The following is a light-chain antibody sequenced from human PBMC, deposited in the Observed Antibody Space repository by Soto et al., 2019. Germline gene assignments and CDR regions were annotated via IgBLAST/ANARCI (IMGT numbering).Light chain of an antibody. CDR1: GSHIGSNY. CDR2: RNN. CDR3: AAWDDSLSGRV. J-gene: IGLJ1*01. V-gene: IGLV1-47*01. Sequence: QVLLNPPPSASGSPGKRGTIPCSGKGSHIGSNYVYWYQQLPGTAPKLLIYRNNQRPSGVPDRFSGSKSGTSASLAISGLRSEDEADYYCAAWDDSLSGRVFGTGTKVTV.